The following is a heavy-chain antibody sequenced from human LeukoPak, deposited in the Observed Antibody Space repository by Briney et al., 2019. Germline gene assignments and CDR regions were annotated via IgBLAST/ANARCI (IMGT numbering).Heavy chain of an antibody. J-gene: IGHJ4*02. Sequence: GRPLRLSCTASGLTFDDYAMSWVRQAPGKGLEWVGFIRSKAYGGTTEYAASVKDRFAISRDDSKSIAYLQMNSLKTEDTGVYYCTRDGYDYVWGSYRHYVDYWGQGTLVTVSS. CDR2: IRSKAYGGTT. D-gene: IGHD3-16*02. CDR3: TRDGYDYVWGSYRHYVDY. CDR1: GLTFDDYA. V-gene: IGHV3-49*04.